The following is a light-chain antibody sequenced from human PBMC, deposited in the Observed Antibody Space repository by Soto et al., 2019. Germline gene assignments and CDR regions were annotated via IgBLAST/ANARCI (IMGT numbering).Light chain of an antibody. Sequence: QSALTQPPSASGSPGQSVTISCTGTSSDVGGYNYVSWYQQYPGRAPKLMIYEVTKRPSGAPDRFSGSKSGTSASLAISGLQSEDEATYHCSTWDDSLNGLIFGGGTKLTVL. J-gene: IGLJ2*01. V-gene: IGLV2-8*01. CDR3: STWDDSLNGLI. CDR2: EVT. CDR1: SSDVGGYNY.